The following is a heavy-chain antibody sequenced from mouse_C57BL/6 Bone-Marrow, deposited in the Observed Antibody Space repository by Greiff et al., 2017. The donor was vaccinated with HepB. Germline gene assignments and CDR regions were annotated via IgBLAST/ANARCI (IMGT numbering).Heavy chain of an antibody. CDR2: IDPENGDT. CDR3: TTWGYNYYAMDY. V-gene: IGHV14-4*01. CDR1: GFNIKDDY. Sequence: EVMLMESGAELVRPGASVKLSCTASGFNIKDDYMHWVKQRPEQGLEWIGWIDPENGDTEYASKFQGKATITADTSSNTAYLQLSSLTSEDTAVYYCTTWGYNYYAMDYWGQGTSVTVSS. D-gene: IGHD2-2*01. J-gene: IGHJ4*01.